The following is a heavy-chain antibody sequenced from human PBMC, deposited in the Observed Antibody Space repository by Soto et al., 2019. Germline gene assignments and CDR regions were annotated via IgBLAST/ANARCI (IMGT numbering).Heavy chain of an antibody. CDR3: ATGGGFIEGRMVWFDP. Sequence: QVQLQQWGAGLLKPSETLSLTCGVYNGSFSDYSLNWIRQPPGKGLEWIGEINHRGTINYNPSLKRRVTLSVDTSRNQFYLKVKSVTAADTAVYYWATGGGFIEGRMVWFDPWGQGTLVTVSS. CDR2: INHRGTI. CDR1: NGSFSDYS. J-gene: IGHJ5*02. V-gene: IGHV4-34*01. D-gene: IGHD6-6*01.